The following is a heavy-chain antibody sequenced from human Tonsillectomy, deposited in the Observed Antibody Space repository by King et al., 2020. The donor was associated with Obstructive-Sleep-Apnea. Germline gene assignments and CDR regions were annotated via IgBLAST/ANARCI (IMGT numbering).Heavy chain of an antibody. CDR1: VGSISSYY. D-gene: IGHD6-13*01. J-gene: IGHJ6*02. Sequence: QLQESGPGLVKPSETLSLTCTVSVGSISSYYWSWIRQPPGEGLEWCGDIYYSGRPNYNPSPKSRVTISVDTSKNQFSLKLSSVTAADTAGYYCAGDSSSWTWGYYYYGMDVWGQGTTVTVSS. V-gene: IGHV4-59*01. CDR2: IYYSGRP. CDR3: AGDSSSWTWGYYYYGMDV.